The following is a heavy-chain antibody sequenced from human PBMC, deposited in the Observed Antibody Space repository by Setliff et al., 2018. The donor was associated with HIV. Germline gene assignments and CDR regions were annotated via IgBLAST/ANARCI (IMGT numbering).Heavy chain of an antibody. CDR3: ARALYGDYGGDINWFDP. J-gene: IGHJ5*02. CDR2: INTHAGSP. D-gene: IGHD4-17*01. V-gene: IGHV7-4-1*02. Sequence: ASVKVSCKASGYTSINYAMNWVRQAPGQGLEWMGWINTHAGSPTYAQAFTGRFVFSVDTSVSTAYLQISSLKAEDTAVYYCARALYGDYGGDINWFDPWGQGTLVTVSS. CDR1: GYTSINYA.